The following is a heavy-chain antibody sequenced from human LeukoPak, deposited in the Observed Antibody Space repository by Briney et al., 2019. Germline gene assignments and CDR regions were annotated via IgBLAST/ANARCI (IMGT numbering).Heavy chain of an antibody. CDR3: ARELRTFDP. CDR2: IKHNGDEL. D-gene: IGHD3-16*01. V-gene: IGHV3-7*01. J-gene: IGHJ5*02. Sequence: GGSLRLSCAASGFTFSSYWMTWVRQAPGKGLEWVANIKHNGDELNYVDSVEDRFTISRDNAKNSLYLHMTDLRAEDTAVYYCARELRTFDPWGQGTLVTVSS. CDR1: GFTFSSYW.